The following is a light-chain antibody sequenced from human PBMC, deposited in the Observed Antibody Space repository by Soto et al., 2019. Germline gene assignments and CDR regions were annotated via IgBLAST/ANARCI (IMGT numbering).Light chain of an antibody. V-gene: IGKV3-20*01. CDR3: QQYGSSPWK. CDR2: GAS. CDR1: QSVSSTY. Sequence: IVLTQSPGTLSLSPWERATLSCRASQSVSSTYLIWYQQKPGQAPRLLIYGASSRATGIPARFSGSGSGTEFTLTISRLEPEDFAVYYCQQYGSSPWKFGQGTKVDIK. J-gene: IGKJ1*01.